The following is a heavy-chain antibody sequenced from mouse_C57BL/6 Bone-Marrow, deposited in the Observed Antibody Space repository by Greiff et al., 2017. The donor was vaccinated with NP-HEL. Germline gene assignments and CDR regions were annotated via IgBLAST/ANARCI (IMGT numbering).Heavy chain of an antibody. D-gene: IGHD2-3*01. CDR2: IDPETGGT. J-gene: IGHJ4*01. Sequence: VKQSPVHGLEWIGAIDPETGGTAYNQKFKGKAILTADKSSSTAYMELRSLTSEDSAVYYCTRLDGYYAMDYWGQGTSVTVSS. CDR3: TRLDGYYAMDY. V-gene: IGHV1-15*01.